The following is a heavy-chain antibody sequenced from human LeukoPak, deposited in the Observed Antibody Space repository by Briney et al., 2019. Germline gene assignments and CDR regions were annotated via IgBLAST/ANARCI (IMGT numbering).Heavy chain of an antibody. CDR1: GFTFCSHT. Sequence: GGSLTLSCAASGFTFCSHTMTWLRQAPGKGGECVAAIWDDGRIHYYAASVKGRSTISRDNSKNPLYLKMDGLRDEDTAVYYCAEAGYCSGGSCYGSDYWGQGTLVSVSS. V-gene: IGHV3-33*06. CDR2: IWDDGRIH. CDR3: AEAGYCSGGSCYGSDY. J-gene: IGHJ4*02. D-gene: IGHD2-15*01.